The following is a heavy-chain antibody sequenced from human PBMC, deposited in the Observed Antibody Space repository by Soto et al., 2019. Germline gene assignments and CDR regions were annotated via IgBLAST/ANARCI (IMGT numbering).Heavy chain of an antibody. D-gene: IGHD6-13*01. Sequence: GGSLRLSCAASGFTFSDHYMDWVRQAPGKGLEWVGRTRNKANSNTTEDAASMKGRFTITRDDSKNSLYLQMNSLKTEETAVYYGARVAALTEDAFDIWGQGTMVTVSS. J-gene: IGHJ3*02. CDR1: GFTFSDHY. V-gene: IGHV3-72*01. CDR3: ARVAALTEDAFDI. CDR2: TRNKANSNTT.